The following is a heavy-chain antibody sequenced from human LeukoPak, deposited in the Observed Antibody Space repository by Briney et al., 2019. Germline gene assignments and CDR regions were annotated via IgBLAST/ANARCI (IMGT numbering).Heavy chain of an antibody. CDR3: ARGITSDY. Sequence: ASVKVSCKASGYTFTSYDAIWVRQASGQGLEWVGWMNPNSGNTGYAQNFQGRVTMTRDTSISTAYMELTSLRSEDTAIYYCARGITSDYWGQGILITVSS. V-gene: IGHV1-8*01. CDR1: GYTFTSYD. J-gene: IGHJ4*02. CDR2: MNPNSGNT.